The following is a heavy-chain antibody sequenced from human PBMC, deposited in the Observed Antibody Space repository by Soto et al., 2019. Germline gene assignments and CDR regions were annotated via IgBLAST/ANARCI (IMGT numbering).Heavy chain of an antibody. D-gene: IGHD3-3*01. V-gene: IGHV1-18*04. CDR2: ISTYNGNT. CDR3: ARSYYDFWSGKPPGGFDP. J-gene: IGHJ5*02. Sequence: QVQLVQSGAEVKKPGASVKVSCKASGYTFTSYGISWVRQAPGQGLEWMGWISTYNGNTNYAQKLQGRVTMTTDTSTSTAYMELRSLRSDDTAVYYCARSYYDFWSGKPPGGFDPWGQGTLFTVSS. CDR1: GYTFTSYG.